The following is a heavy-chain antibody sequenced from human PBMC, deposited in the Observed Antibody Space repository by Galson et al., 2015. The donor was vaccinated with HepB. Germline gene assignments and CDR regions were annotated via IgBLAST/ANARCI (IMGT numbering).Heavy chain of an antibody. CDR2: ISPHNRYT. V-gene: IGHV1-18*01. J-gene: IGHJ5*02. CDR1: GYTFSSYP. CDR3: ARGALVVAVGATQNNWFDP. Sequence: SVKVSCKASGYTFSSYPITWVRQAPGQGLEWVVWISPHNRYTNYAQNFQGRVTMTTDTSTTTAYMELRSLRSDDTAVYYCARGALVVAVGATQNNWFDPWGRGTLVTVSS. D-gene: IGHD2-15*01.